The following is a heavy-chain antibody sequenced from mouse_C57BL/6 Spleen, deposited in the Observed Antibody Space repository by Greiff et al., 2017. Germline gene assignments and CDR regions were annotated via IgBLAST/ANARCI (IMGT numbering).Heavy chain of an antibody. V-gene: IGHV3-6*01. Sequence: EVQLVESGPGLVKPSQSLSLTCSVTGYSITSGYYWNWIRQFPGNKLEWMGYISYDGSNNYNPSLKNRISITRDTSKNQFFLKLNSVTTEDTATYYCARNYGSSPYAMDYWGQGTSVTVSS. CDR2: ISYDGSN. CDR3: ARNYGSSPYAMDY. J-gene: IGHJ4*01. D-gene: IGHD1-1*01. CDR1: GYSITSGYY.